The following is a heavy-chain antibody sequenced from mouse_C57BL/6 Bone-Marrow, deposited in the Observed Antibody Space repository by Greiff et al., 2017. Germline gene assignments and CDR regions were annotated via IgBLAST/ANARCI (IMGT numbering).Heavy chain of an antibody. CDR2: IDPSDSET. V-gene: IGHV1-52*01. J-gene: IGHJ4*01. CDR1: GYTFTSYW. CDR3: AIRKRAMDY. Sequence: QVQLQQPGAELVRPGSSVKLSCKASGYTFTSYWMHWVKQRPIQGLEWIGNIDPSDSETHYNQKFKDKATWTVDKSSSTAAMQLSSLTTEDSAVYYCAIRKRAMDYWSQGTSGTVSS. D-gene: IGHD6-2*01.